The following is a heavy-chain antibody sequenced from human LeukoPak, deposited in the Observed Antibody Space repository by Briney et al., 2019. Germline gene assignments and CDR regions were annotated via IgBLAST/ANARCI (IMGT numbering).Heavy chain of an antibody. V-gene: IGHV4-30-4*08. CDR1: GGSISSGDYY. J-gene: IGHJ4*02. CDR2: IYYSGST. Sequence: SETLSLTCTVSGGSISSGDYYWSWIRQPLGKGLEWIGYIYYSGSTYYNPSLKSRVTISVDTSKNQFSLKLSSVTAADTAVYYCARAVLGFLEWLLPAFDYWGQGTLVTVSS. D-gene: IGHD3-3*01. CDR3: ARAVLGFLEWLLPAFDY.